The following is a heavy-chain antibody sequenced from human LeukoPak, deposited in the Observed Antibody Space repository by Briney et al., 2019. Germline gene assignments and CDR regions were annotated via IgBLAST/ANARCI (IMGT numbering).Heavy chain of an antibody. CDR3: ARAQARDGPGSYYSFDY. CDR2: IYYSGST. Sequence: PSETLSLTCTVSGGSISSYYWSWIRQPPGKGLEWIGYIYYSGSTNYNPSLKSRVTISVDTSKNQFSLKLSSVTAADTAVYYCARAQARDGPGSYYSFDYWGQGTLVTVSS. J-gene: IGHJ4*02. D-gene: IGHD3-10*01. CDR1: GGSISSYY. V-gene: IGHV4-59*01.